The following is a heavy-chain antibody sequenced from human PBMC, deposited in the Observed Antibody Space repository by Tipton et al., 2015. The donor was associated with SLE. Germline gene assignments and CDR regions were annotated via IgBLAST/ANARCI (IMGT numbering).Heavy chain of an antibody. D-gene: IGHD2-2*01. CDR3: ARLRTQLLSYYFDY. J-gene: IGHJ4*02. CDR2: VFYSGST. Sequence: TLSLTCTVSGGSISSGTHYWAWIRQPPGKGLECIGTVFYSGSTYYNPSLKSRVTISVDTSKNHFSLKLSSVTAADTAIYYCARLRTQLLSYYFDYWGQGALVTVSS. CDR1: GGSISSGTHY. V-gene: IGHV4-39*07.